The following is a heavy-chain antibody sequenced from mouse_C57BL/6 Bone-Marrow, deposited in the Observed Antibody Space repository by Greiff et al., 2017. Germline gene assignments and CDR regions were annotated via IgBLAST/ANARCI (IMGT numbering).Heavy chain of an antibody. CDR3: ARPCYSNYWYFDV. Sequence: VQLQQPGAELVKPGASVKMSCKASGYTFTSYWITWVKQRPGQGLEWIGDIYPGSGSTNYNEKFKSKATLTVDTSSSTAYMQLSSLTSEDSAVYFCARPCYSNYWYFDVWGTGTAVTVSS. J-gene: IGHJ1*03. D-gene: IGHD2-5*01. CDR1: GYTFTSYW. CDR2: IYPGSGST. V-gene: IGHV1-55*01.